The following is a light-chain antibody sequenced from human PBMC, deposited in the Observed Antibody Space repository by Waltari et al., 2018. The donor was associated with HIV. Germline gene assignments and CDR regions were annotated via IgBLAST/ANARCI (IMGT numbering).Light chain of an antibody. CDR3: QQSKTTLYT. Sequence: DIQMTQSPSSLSASVGDTVTITCRASQDIGLFLHWYQKKPGKAPSLLIYSASGLQSGVPSRFSGGGSGTDFSLTITSLQPEDFATYYCQQSKTTLYTFGQGTNLELK. CDR1: QDIGLF. V-gene: IGKV1-39*01. J-gene: IGKJ2*01. CDR2: SAS.